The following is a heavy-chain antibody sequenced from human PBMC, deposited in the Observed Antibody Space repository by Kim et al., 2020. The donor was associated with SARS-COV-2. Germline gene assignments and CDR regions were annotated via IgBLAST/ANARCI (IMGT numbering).Heavy chain of an antibody. Sequence: SETLSLTCTVSGYSISGGYYWGWIRQPPGKGLEWIGSIYHSGSTSYNPSLKSRVTISVDTSKNQFSLKLNSMTAADTAVYYCARGDLAHWGQGILVTVSS. J-gene: IGHJ4*02. CDR2: IYHSGST. CDR1: GYSISGGYY. CDR3: ARGDLAH. V-gene: IGHV4-38-2*02.